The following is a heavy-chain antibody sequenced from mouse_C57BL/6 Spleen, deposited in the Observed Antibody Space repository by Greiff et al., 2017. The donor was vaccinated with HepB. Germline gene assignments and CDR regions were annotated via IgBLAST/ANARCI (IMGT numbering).Heavy chain of an antibody. D-gene: IGHD1-1*01. Sequence: QVQLQQPGAELVKPGASVKLSCKASGYTFTSYWMHWVKQRPGQGLEWIGMIHPNSGSTNYNEKFKSKATLTVDKSASTAYMQLRSLTSEDSAVYYCARTTTVSHWYFDVWGTGTTVTVSS. V-gene: IGHV1-64*01. CDR2: IHPNSGST. J-gene: IGHJ1*03. CDR1: GYTFTSYW. CDR3: ARTTTVSHWYFDV.